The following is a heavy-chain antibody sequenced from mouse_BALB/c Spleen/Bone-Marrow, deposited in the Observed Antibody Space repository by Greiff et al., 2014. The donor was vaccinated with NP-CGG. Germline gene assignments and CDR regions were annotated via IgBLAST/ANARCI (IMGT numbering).Heavy chain of an antibody. V-gene: IGHV5-6*01. CDR1: GFTFSSYG. Sequence: EVKLVESGGDLVKPGGSLKLSCAASGFTFSSYGMSWGRQTPDKRLEWVTTISSGGSNTYYPDSVKGRFTISRDNAKNTLYLQMSSLKSEDTAIYYCARHQRYYAMDYWGQGTSVTVSS. J-gene: IGHJ4*01. CDR2: ISSGGSNT. CDR3: ARHQRYYAMDY.